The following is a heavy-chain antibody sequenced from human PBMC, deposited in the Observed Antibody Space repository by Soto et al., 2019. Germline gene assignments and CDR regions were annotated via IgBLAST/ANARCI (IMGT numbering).Heavy chain of an antibody. Sequence: QVQLQQWGAGLLKPSETLSLTCAVYGGSFSGYYWSWIRQPPGKGLEWIGEINHSGSTNYNPSLKSRVTISVDPSKNQFSLKLSSVTAADTAVYYCARGGGYCSGGSCGTNWFDPWGQGTLVTVSS. CDR2: INHSGST. D-gene: IGHD2-15*01. CDR3: ARGGGYCSGGSCGTNWFDP. CDR1: GGSFSGYY. V-gene: IGHV4-34*01. J-gene: IGHJ5*02.